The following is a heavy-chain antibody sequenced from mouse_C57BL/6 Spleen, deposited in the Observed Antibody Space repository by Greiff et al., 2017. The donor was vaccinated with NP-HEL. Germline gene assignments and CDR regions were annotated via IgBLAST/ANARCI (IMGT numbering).Heavy chain of an antibody. J-gene: IGHJ3*01. Sequence: EVQGVESGGGLVQPGGSMKLSCVASGFTFSNYWMNWVRQSPEKGLEWVAQIRLKSDNYATHYAESVKGRFTISRDDSKSSVYLQMNNLRAEDTGIYYCTGGGLRRSFAYWGQGTLVTVSA. CDR3: TGGGLRRSFAY. CDR2: IRLKSDNYAT. D-gene: IGHD2-4*01. CDR1: GFTFSNYW. V-gene: IGHV6-3*01.